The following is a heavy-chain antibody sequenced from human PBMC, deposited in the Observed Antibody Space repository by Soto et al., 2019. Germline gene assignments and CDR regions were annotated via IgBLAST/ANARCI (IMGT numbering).Heavy chain of an antibody. V-gene: IGHV1-8*01. Sequence: ASVKVSCKASGYTFISYDINWVRQATGQGLEWMGWMNPNSGNTGYEQKFQGRVTMTRDTSISTAYMELSSLTSEDTAVYYCARAEAYYDMLSGYCFDYWGQGALVTVSS. D-gene: IGHD3-9*01. CDR2: MNPNSGNT. CDR1: GYTFISYD. CDR3: ARAEAYYDMLSGYCFDY. J-gene: IGHJ4*02.